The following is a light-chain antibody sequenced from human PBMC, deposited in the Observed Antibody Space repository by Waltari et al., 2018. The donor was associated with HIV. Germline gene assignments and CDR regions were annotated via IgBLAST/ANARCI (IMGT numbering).Light chain of an antibody. Sequence: SYDLTQPPAVSVSPGQTASITCSGANLGDNYVGWYQHRPGQSPVLVIYRDINRPSGIPERFSGSNSVNTATLTISGTQALDEADYYCQAWDSNTAIFGGGTKLTVL. J-gene: IGLJ2*01. V-gene: IGLV3-1*01. CDR2: RDI. CDR3: QAWDSNTAI. CDR1: NLGDNY.